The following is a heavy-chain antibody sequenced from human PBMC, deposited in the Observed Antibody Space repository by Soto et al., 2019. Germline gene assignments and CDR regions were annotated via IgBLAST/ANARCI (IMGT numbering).Heavy chain of an antibody. CDR1: GGSISSYY. V-gene: IGHV4-59*01. CDR2: IYYSGST. Sequence: SETLSLPCTVSGGSISSYYWSWIRQPPGKGLEWIGYIYYSGSTNYNPSLKSRVTISVDTSKNQFSLKLSSVTAADTAVYSCARAQQLGVDYWGQGTLVTVS. J-gene: IGHJ4*02. D-gene: IGHD6-6*01. CDR3: ARAQQLGVDY.